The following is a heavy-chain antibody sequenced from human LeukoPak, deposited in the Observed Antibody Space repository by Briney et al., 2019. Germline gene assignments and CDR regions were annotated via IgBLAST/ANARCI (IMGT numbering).Heavy chain of an antibody. D-gene: IGHD6-19*01. CDR2: IRPDGSEK. J-gene: IGHJ4*02. CDR3: VRYLSGWYYFDW. CDR1: GFTFSSNW. Sequence: GGSLRLSCAASGFTFSSNWLSWIRQAPGKGLEWVASIRPDGSEKYYVDSVKGRFTISRDNSKNTLYLQINSLTAEDTAIYYCVRYLSGWYYFDWWGQGTLVTVSS. V-gene: IGHV3-7*03.